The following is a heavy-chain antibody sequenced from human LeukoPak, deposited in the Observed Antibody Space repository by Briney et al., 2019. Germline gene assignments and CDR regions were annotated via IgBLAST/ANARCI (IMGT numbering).Heavy chain of an antibody. CDR1: GYRFTDYW. Sequence: GESLKISCKGSGYRFTDYWIGWVRQMPGKGPEWVGVIFPADSDTTYSPSFQGPVTISADKSISTAYPQWSSLKASDTAIYYCAKASTPIRGFCSSGSCTRFDYWGQGTLVTVSS. CDR2: IFPADSDT. D-gene: IGHD2-15*01. CDR3: AKASTPIRGFCSSGSCTRFDY. J-gene: IGHJ4*02. V-gene: IGHV5-51*01.